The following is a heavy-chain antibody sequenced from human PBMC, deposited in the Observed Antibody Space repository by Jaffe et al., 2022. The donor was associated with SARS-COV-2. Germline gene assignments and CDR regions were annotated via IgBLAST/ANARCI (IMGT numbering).Heavy chain of an antibody. CDR2: ISYDGSNK. J-gene: IGHJ6*02. Sequence: QVQLVESGGGVVQPGRSLRLSCAASGFTFSSYGMHWVRQAPGKGLEWVAVISYDGSNKYYADSVKGRFTISRDNSKNTLYLQMNSLRAEDTAVYYCAKSRRYYYDSSGYDYYYYGMDVWGQGTTVTVSS. CDR1: GFTFSSYG. V-gene: IGHV3-30*18. D-gene: IGHD3-22*01. CDR3: AKSRRYYYDSSGYDYYYYGMDV.